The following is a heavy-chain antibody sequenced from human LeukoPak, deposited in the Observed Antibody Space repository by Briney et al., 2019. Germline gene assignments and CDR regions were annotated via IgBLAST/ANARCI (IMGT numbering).Heavy chain of an antibody. CDR1: GFTFSDYN. Sequence: GGSLRLSCVVSGFTFSDYNMHWVRHAPGKGLEWVSLINWDGGSTYYADSVKGRFTISRDNSKNSLYLQMNSLRAEDTALYYCAKDAAIHYYYYYYMDVWGKGTTVTVSS. CDR3: AKDAAIHYYYYYYMDV. J-gene: IGHJ6*03. D-gene: IGHD2-21*02. V-gene: IGHV3-43D*03. CDR2: INWDGGST.